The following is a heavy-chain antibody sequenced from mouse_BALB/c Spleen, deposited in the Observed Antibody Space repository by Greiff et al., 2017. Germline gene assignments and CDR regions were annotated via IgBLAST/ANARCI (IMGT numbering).Heavy chain of an antibody. CDR1: GYTFTNYW. V-gene: IGHV1-63*02. J-gene: IGHJ4*01. CDR2: IYPGGGYT. Sequence: QVQLQQSGAELVRPGTSVKMSCKAAGYTFTNYWIGWINQRPGHGLEWIGDIYPGGGYTNYNENFKGKATLTADTSSRIAYMQLSSLTSEDSAIYFCARFATLVDYYAMDYWGQGTSVTVAS. D-gene: IGHD1-1*01. CDR3: ARFATLVDYYAMDY.